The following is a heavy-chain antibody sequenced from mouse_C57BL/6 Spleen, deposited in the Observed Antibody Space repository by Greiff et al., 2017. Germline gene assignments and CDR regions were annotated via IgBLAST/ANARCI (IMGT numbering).Heavy chain of an antibody. Sequence: EVKVVESGGGLVKPGGSLKLSCAASGFTFSDYGMHWVRQAPEKGLEWVAYISSGSSTIYYADTVKGRFTISRDNAKNTLFLQMTSLRSEDTAMYYCAQGKGFAYWGQGTLVTVSA. CDR3: AQGKGFAY. J-gene: IGHJ3*01. CDR1: GFTFSDYG. V-gene: IGHV5-17*01. CDR2: ISSGSSTI.